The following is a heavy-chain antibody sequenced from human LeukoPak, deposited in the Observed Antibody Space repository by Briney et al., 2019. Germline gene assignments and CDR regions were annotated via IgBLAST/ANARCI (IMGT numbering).Heavy chain of an antibody. J-gene: IGHJ4*02. CDR2: ISGYDGNT. V-gene: IGHV1-18*01. Sequence: ASVKVSCKASGYTFSSYGIAWVRQAPGQGLEWMGWISGYDGNTNYAQKLQGRVSMTTDTSTTTAYMELRSLTSDDTALYYCARSSLGTITAGPFDYWGQGTLVTVSS. CDR1: GYTFSSYG. CDR3: ARSSLGTITAGPFDY. D-gene: IGHD5-12*01.